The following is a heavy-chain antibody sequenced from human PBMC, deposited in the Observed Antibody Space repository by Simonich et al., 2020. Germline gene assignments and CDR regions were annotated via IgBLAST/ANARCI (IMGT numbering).Heavy chain of an antibody. D-gene: IGHD2-2*01. CDR2: IYYSGST. V-gene: IGHV4-59*12. CDR3: ARGGRYCSSTSCYYYYYYMDV. Sequence: QVQLQESGPGLVKPSETLSLTCTVSGGSISSYYWRWIWQPPGKGLEWIGYIYYSGSTNYNPSLKSRVTISVDTSKNQFSLKLSSVTAADTAVYYCARGGRYCSSTSCYYYYYYMDVWGKGTTVTVSS. J-gene: IGHJ6*03. CDR1: GGSISSYY.